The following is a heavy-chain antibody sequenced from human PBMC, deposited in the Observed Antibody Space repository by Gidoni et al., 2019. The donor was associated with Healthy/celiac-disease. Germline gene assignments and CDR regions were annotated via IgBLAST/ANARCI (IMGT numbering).Heavy chain of an antibody. CDR3: AKNHRILSGYYYSDFDY. J-gene: IGHJ4*02. V-gene: IGHV3-30*18. CDR2: ISYDGSNK. CDR1: GFTFSSYG. D-gene: IGHD3-22*01. Sequence: GVVQPGRSLRLSCAASGFTFSSYGMHWVRQAPGKGLEWVAVISYDGSNKYYADSVKGRFTISRDNSKNTLYLQMNSLRAEDTAVYYCAKNHRILSGYYYSDFDYWGQGTLVTVSS.